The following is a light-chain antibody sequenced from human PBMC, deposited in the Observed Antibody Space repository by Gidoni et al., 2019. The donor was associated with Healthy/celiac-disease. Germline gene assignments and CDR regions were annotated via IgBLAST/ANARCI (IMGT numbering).Light chain of an antibody. V-gene: IGLV2-14*01. J-gene: IGLJ2*01. Sequence: QSAMTQPAYVSGSPGQSITISCTGTSSYVGGYNYVSWYLQHPGKAPKLMIYDVSNRPSGVSNRFSGPKSGNPASLTISGLQAEDEADYYCSSYTSSSTLLVVFGGGTKLTV. CDR2: DVS. CDR1: SSYVGGYNY. CDR3: SSYTSSSTLLVV.